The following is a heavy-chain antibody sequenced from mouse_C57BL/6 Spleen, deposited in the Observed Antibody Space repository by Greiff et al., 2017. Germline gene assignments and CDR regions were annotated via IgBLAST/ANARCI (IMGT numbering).Heavy chain of an antibody. V-gene: IGHV1-61*01. Sequence: QVQLQQPGAELVRPGSSVKLTCKASCFTFTRYWMDWVKQRPGQGLEWIGNIYPSDSETHYNQKLKDKATLTVDKSSSTAYMQLSSLTSEYSAVYYCARREGYYGSFAYWGQGTLVTVSA. CDR2: IYPSDSET. D-gene: IGHD1-1*01. J-gene: IGHJ3*01. CDR1: CFTFTRYW. CDR3: ARREGYYGSFAY.